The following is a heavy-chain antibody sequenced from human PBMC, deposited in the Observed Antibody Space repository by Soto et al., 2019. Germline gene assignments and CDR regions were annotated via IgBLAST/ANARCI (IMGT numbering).Heavy chain of an antibody. V-gene: IGHV1-8*01. D-gene: IGHD6-19*01. J-gene: IGHJ4*02. Sequence: QVQMVQSGAEVKKPGASVKVSCKASGYTFTSYDINWVRQATGQGLEWMGWMNPNSGNTGYAQKFQGRVTMTRNTSISTAYMELSSLRSEDTAVYYCVSSIAVAGTGFDYWGQGTLVTVSS. CDR1: GYTFTSYD. CDR2: MNPNSGNT. CDR3: VSSIAVAGTGFDY.